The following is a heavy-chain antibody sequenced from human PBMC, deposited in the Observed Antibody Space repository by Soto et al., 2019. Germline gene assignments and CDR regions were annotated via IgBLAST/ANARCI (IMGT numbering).Heavy chain of an antibody. CDR2: ISSSSSYI. V-gene: IGHV3-21*01. Sequence: EVQLVESGGGLVKPGGSLRLSCAASGFTFSSYSMNWVRQAPGKGPEWVSSISSSSSYIYYADSVKGRFTISRDNAKNSLYLQMNSLRAEDTAVYYCARHNPGIFGVVSLGMDVWGQGTTVTVSS. CDR3: ARHNPGIFGVVSLGMDV. D-gene: IGHD3-3*01. CDR1: GFTFSSYS. J-gene: IGHJ6*02.